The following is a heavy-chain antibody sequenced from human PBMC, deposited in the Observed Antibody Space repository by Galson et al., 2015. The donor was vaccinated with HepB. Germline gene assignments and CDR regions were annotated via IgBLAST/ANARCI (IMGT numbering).Heavy chain of an antibody. CDR2: ISSSSSYI. CDR3: ARGGFGELLSPS. J-gene: IGHJ4*02. Sequence: SLRLSCAASGFTFSSYSMNWVRQAPGKGLEWVSSISSSSSYIYYADSVKGRFTISRDNAKNSLYLQMNSLRAEDTAVYYCARGGFGELLSPSWGQGTLVTVSS. V-gene: IGHV3-21*01. CDR1: GFTFSSYS. D-gene: IGHD3-10*01.